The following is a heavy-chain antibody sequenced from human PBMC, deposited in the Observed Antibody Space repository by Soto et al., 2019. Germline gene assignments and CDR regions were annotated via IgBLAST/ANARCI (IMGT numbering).Heavy chain of an antibody. Sequence: GGFLRLSCAASGFTFSGSAMHWVRQASGKGLEWVGRIRSKANSYATAYAASVKGRFTISRDDSKNTAYLQMNSLKTEDTAVYYCTRPPGIAAAWGQGTLVTVSS. CDR3: TRPPGIAAA. V-gene: IGHV3-73*01. J-gene: IGHJ5*02. D-gene: IGHD6-13*01. CDR2: IRSKANSYAT. CDR1: GFTFSGSA.